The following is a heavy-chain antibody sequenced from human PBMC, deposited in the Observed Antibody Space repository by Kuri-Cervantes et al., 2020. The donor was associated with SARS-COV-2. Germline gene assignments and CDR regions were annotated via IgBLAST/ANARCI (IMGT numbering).Heavy chain of an antibody. D-gene: IGHD4-17*01. CDR1: GGTFSSYA. V-gene: IGHV1-69*13. Sequence: SVKVSCKASGGTFSSYAISWVRQAPGQGLEWMGGIIPIFGTANYAQKFQGRVTITADESTSTAYMELSSLRYEDTAVYYCASQTTGGVLFWGQGTLVTVSS. J-gene: IGHJ4*02. CDR2: IIPIFGTA. CDR3: ASQTTGGVLF.